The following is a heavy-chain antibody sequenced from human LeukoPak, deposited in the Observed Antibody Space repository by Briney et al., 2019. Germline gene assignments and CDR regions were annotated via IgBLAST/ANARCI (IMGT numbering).Heavy chain of an antibody. D-gene: IGHD3-22*01. CDR3: ARGRYYYDSSASWFPHYYYYMDV. V-gene: IGHV3-7*01. Sequence: PGGSLRLSCAASGFTFSNYWMTWVRQAPGKGLEWVANIKQDGSEIYYVDSVKGRFTISRDNAKNSLYLQMNSLRAEDTAVYYCARGRYYYDSSASWFPHYYYYMDVWGKGTTVTISS. CDR2: IKQDGSEI. J-gene: IGHJ6*03. CDR1: GFTFSNYW.